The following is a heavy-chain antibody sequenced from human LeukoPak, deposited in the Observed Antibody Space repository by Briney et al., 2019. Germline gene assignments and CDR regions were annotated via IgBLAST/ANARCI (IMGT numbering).Heavy chain of an antibody. CDR3: STARRSLQLIDY. D-gene: IGHD5-24*01. CDR2: ISYSGST. J-gene: IGHJ4*02. CDR1: GGSISSYY. Sequence: SETLSLTCTVSGGSISSYYWSWIRQPPGKGLEWIGYISYSGSTNYNPSLKSRVTLSVDTSKNQFSLKLSSVTPADTALYYRSTARRSLQLIDYWGQGTLVTVSS. V-gene: IGHV4-59*01.